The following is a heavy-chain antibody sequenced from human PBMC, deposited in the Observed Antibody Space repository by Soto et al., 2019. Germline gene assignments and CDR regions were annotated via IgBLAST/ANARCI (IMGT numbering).Heavy chain of an antibody. D-gene: IGHD2-2*01. Sequence: SVKVSCKASGGTFSSYAISCVRQAPGQGLERMGGIIPIFGTANYAQKFQGRVTITADKSTSTAYMELSSLRSEDTAVYYCARVIVVVPAAISAGWFDPWGQGTLVTVSS. CDR3: ARVIVVVPAAISAGWFDP. CDR2: IIPIFGTA. CDR1: GGTFSSYA. J-gene: IGHJ5*02. V-gene: IGHV1-69*06.